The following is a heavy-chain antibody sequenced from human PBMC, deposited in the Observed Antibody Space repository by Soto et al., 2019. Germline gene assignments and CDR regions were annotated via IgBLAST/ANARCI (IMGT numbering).Heavy chain of an antibody. D-gene: IGHD3-16*01. CDR1: GFTFSSYG. CDR2: IWHDGSNK. J-gene: IGHJ4*02. Sequence: GSLRLSCAASGFTFSSYGMHWVRQAPGKGLEWVAVIWHDGSNKYYADSVKGRFTISRDNSKNTLYLQMNSLRAEDTAVYYCARASTYDTLDYWGQGTLVTVSS. CDR3: ARASTYDTLDY. V-gene: IGHV3-33*01.